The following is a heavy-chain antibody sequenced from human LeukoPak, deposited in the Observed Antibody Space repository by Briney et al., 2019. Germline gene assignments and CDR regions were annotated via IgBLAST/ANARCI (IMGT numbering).Heavy chain of an antibody. D-gene: IGHD3-3*01. CDR2: ITGPGGTT. CDR3: AKDSAISAYLYKDV. Sequence: GGSLRLSCAVSGFTFSDYYMSWVRQAPGKGLEWVSTITGPGGTTNYADSVKGRFTISRDNSKNTLYLQINSLRAEDTAVYYCAKDSAISAYLYKDVWGEGTTVTVSS. J-gene: IGHJ6*03. V-gene: IGHV3-23*01. CDR1: GFTFSDYY.